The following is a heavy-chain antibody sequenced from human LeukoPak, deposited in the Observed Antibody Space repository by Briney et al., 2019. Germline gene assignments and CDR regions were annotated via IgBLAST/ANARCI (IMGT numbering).Heavy chain of an antibody. CDR1: GFTFSRYS. J-gene: IGHJ3*02. CDR3: ARGSRFGVVGRDAFDI. V-gene: IGHV3-21*01. D-gene: IGHD3-3*01. CDR2: ISISSNYI. Sequence: GGSLRLSCAASGFTFSRYSMNWVRQAPGKGLEWVSSISISSNYIYYADSVKGRFTISRDNAKNSLYLQMDSLRAEDTAVYYCARGSRFGVVGRDAFDIWGQGTMVTVSS.